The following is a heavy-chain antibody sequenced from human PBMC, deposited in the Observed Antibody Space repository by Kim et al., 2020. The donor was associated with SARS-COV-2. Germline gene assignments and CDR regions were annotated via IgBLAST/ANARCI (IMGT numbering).Heavy chain of an antibody. V-gene: IGHV3-23*01. Sequence: YYADSVKGRFTISRDNSKNTLYLQMNSLRAEDTAVYYCAKDRAVTTSDDYWGQGTLVTVSS. J-gene: IGHJ4*02. D-gene: IGHD4-17*01. CDR3: AKDRAVTTSDDY.